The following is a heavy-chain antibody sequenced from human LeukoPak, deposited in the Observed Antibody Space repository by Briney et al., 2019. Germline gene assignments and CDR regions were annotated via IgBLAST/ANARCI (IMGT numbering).Heavy chain of an antibody. V-gene: IGHV3-48*03. J-gene: IGHJ4*02. CDR2: ISSTGYTI. Sequence: PGGSLRLSCAASGFXFNNSEIYWVRQAPGKGLEWVSYISSTGYTIYYADSVKGRFTISRDNAKNSLFLQMNSLRVEDTAVYFCARGWDNSGYYCDYWGQGTLVTVSS. CDR1: GFXFNNSE. CDR3: ARGWDNSGYYCDY. D-gene: IGHD6-19*01.